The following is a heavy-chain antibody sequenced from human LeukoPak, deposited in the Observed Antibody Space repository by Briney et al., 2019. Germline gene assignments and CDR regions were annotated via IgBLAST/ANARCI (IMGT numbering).Heavy chain of an antibody. CDR2: IYYSGST. V-gene: IGHV4-59*08. Sequence: PSETLSLTCTVSGGSISSYYWSWIRQPPGKGLERIGYIYYSGSTNYNPSLKSRVTISVDTSRNQFSLKLSSVTAADTAVYYCARRKEGYSYGRYYFDYWGQGTLVTVSS. D-gene: IGHD5-18*01. CDR1: GGSISSYY. CDR3: ARRKEGYSYGRYYFDY. J-gene: IGHJ4*02.